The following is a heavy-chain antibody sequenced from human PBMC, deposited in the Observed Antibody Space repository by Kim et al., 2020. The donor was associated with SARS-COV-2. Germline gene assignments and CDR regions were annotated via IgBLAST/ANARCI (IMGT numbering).Heavy chain of an antibody. CDR2: ISGSGGST. CDR3: AKSSRFIAAAGIDY. Sequence: GGSLRLSCAASGFTFSSYAMSWVRQAPGKGLEWVSAISGSGGSTYYADSVKGRFTISRDNSKNTLYLQMNSPRAEDTAVYYCAKSSRFIAAAGIDYWGQGTLVTVSS. V-gene: IGHV3-23*01. J-gene: IGHJ4*02. CDR1: GFTFSSYA. D-gene: IGHD6-13*01.